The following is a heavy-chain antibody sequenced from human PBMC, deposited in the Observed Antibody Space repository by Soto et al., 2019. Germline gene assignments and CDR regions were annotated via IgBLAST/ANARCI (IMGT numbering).Heavy chain of an antibody. CDR2: INHSGST. CDR1: GGSFSGYY. V-gene: IGHV4-34*01. Sequence: SETLSLTCAVYGGSFSGYYWSWIRQPPGKGLEWIGEINHSGSTNYNPSLKSQVTISVDTSKNQFSLKLSSVTAADTAVYYCARVQRPYYYDSSGYYFDYWGQGTLVTVSS. J-gene: IGHJ4*02. CDR3: ARVQRPYYYDSSGYYFDY. D-gene: IGHD3-22*01.